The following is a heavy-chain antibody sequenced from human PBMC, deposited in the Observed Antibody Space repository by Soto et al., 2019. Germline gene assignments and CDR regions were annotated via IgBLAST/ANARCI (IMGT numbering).Heavy chain of an antibody. Sequence: QVQLVQSGAEVKKPGASVKISCKASGYTFTRYTMNWVRQAPGQRLEWMGWINPDNGNTKSSQKFQDRVIITRDTSASTAYMDLSSLRSEDTAVSYCARGIATGQLDPWGQGTLLTVSS. CDR1: GYTFTRYT. D-gene: IGHD2-15*01. J-gene: IGHJ5*02. CDR2: INPDNGNT. V-gene: IGHV1-3*01. CDR3: ARGIATGQLDP.